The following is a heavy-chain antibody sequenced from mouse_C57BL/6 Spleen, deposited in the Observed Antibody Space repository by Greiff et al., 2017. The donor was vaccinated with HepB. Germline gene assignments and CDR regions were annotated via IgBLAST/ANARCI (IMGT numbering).Heavy chain of an antibody. CDR3: ARGGPFAY. CDR1: GYAFSSYW. V-gene: IGHV1-80*01. J-gene: IGHJ3*01. CDR2: IYPGDGDT. Sequence: LVESGAELVKPGASVKISCKASGYAFSSYWMNWVKQRPGKGLEWIGQIYPGDGDTNYNGKFKGKATLTADKSSSTAYMQLSSLTSEDSAVYFCARGGPFAYWGQGTLVTVSA.